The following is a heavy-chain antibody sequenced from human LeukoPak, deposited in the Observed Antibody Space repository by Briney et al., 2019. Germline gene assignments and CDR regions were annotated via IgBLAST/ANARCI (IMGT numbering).Heavy chain of an antibody. CDR2: ISAYNGNT. V-gene: IGHV1-18*01. D-gene: IGHD2-2*01. CDR3: ARDCSSTSCRYYYYYYGMDV. J-gene: IGHJ6*02. CDR1: GYTFTSYG. Sequence: ASVKVSCKASGYTFTSYGISWVRQAPGQGLEWMGWISAYNGNTNYAQKLQGRVTMTTDTSTSPAYMELRSLRSDDTAVYYCARDCSSTSCRYYYYYYGMDVWGQGTTVTVSS.